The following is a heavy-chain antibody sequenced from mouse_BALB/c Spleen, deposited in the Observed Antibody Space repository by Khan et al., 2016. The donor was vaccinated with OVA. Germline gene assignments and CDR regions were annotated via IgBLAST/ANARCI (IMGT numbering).Heavy chain of an antibody. CDR2: IGSGGTP. CDR1: GFTFSSYV. CDR3: TREAYRYDEYYFDY. Sequence: EVKLVESGGGLVKPGGSLKLSCAASGFTFSSYVMSWVRQTPEKRLAWVASIGSGGTPYYPDSVKGRFPISRDNAMNILYLQMSSLRSEDTAIYYCTREAYRYDEYYFDYWGQGTTLTVSS. J-gene: IGHJ2*01. D-gene: IGHD2-14*01. V-gene: IGHV5-6-5*01.